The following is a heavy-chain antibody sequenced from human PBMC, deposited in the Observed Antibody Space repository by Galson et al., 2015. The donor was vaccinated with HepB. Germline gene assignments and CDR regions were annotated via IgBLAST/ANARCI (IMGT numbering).Heavy chain of an antibody. CDR2: ISSSSSTI. CDR3: ARGGNYYGSGLNDY. J-gene: IGHJ4*02. Sequence: SLRLSCAASGFTFSSYSMNWVRQAPGKGLEWVSYISSSSSTIYYADSVKGRFTISRDNAKNSLYLQMNSLRAEDTAVYYCARGGNYYGSGLNDYWGQGTLVTVSS. V-gene: IGHV3-48*01. CDR1: GFTFSSYS. D-gene: IGHD3-10*01.